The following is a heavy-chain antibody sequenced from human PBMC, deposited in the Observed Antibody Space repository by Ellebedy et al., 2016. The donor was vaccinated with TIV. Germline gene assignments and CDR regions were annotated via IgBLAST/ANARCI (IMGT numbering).Heavy chain of an antibody. V-gene: IGHV4-59*01. CDR2: IYYSEST. J-gene: IGHJ4*02. Sequence: MPSETLSLTCTVSGVSIGSYYWTWIRQPPGKGLEWIGYIYYSESTGYKPSLKSRVTISLDSSTNQLSLELRSVTAADTAVYYCARLLRGTYYGGLDYWGQGTPVTVSS. D-gene: IGHD1-26*01. CDR1: GVSIGSYY. CDR3: ARLLRGTYYGGLDY.